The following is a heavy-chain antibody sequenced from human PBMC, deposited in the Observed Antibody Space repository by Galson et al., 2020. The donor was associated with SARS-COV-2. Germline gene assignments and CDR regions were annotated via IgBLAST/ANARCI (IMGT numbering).Heavy chain of an antibody. V-gene: IGHV7-4-1*02. CDR3: ARLGYYDSSGYTQHYYYYMDV. D-gene: IGHD3-22*01. J-gene: IGHJ6*03. Sequence: ASVKVSCKASGYTFTSYAMNWVRQAPGQGLEWMGWINTNTGNPTYAQGFTGRFVSSLDTSVSTAYLQISSLKAEDTAVYYCARLGYYDSSGYTQHYYYYMDVWGKGTTVTVSS. CDR2: INTNTGNP. CDR1: GYTFTSYA.